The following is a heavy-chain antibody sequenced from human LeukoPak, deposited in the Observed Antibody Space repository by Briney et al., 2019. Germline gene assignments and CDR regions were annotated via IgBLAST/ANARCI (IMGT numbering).Heavy chain of an antibody. CDR3: AREMPYYDILTGYRYYFDY. CDR1: GYTFTIYG. D-gene: IGHD3-9*01. J-gene: IGHJ4*02. CDR2: ISAYNGNT. Sequence: ASVKVSCKASGYTFTIYGISWVRQAPGQGLEWMGWISAYNGNTNYAQKLQGRVTMTTDTSTSTAYMELRSLRSDDTAVYYCAREMPYYDILTGYRYYFDYWGQGTLVTVSS. V-gene: IGHV1-18*01.